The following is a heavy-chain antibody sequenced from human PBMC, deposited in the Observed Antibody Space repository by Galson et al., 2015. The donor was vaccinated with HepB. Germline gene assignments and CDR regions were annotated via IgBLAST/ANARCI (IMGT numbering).Heavy chain of an antibody. CDR2: ISSSTSTI. J-gene: IGHJ4*02. CDR1: GFTFSSYS. Sequence: LRLSCAGSGFTFSSYSMHWVRQAPGKGLEWVSYISSSTSTIYYADSVKGRFTISRDNAKNSLYLQMNSLRAEDTAVYHCARDGCGGDCRFDYWGQGTLVTVSS. V-gene: IGHV3-48*04. D-gene: IGHD2-21*02. CDR3: ARDGCGGDCRFDY.